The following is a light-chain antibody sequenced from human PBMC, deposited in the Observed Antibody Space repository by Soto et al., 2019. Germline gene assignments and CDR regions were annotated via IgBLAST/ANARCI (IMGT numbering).Light chain of an antibody. CDR3: QSYDSSRSGDV. V-gene: IGLV1-40*01. CDR1: SSNIGAGYD. Sequence: QSVLTQPPSVSGAPGQRVTISCTGSSSNIGAGYDVHWYQQLPGTAPKLLIYGNSNRPSGVPDRFSGSKSGTSASLAITGLQAEEDADYYCQSYDSSRSGDVFGTGTKLTVL. CDR2: GNS. J-gene: IGLJ1*01.